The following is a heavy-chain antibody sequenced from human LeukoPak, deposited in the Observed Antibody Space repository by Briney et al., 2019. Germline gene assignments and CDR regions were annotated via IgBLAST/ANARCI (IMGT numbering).Heavy chain of an antibody. CDR2: IYYSGNT. D-gene: IGHD6-13*01. CDR3: ARHQVQYSSSWYPGGWFDP. V-gene: IGHV4-39*01. J-gene: IGHJ5*02. Sequence: PSETLSLTCTVSGVSISSSNSYWGWIRQPPGKGLEWIGSIYYSGNTYYNASLKSQVSISIDTSKNQFSLRLTSVTAADTAVYYCARHQVQYSSSWYPGGWFDPWGQGTLVTVSS. CDR1: GVSISSSNSY.